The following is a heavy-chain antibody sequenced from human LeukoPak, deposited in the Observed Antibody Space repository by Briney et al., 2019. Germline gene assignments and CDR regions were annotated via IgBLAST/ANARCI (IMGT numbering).Heavy chain of an antibody. CDR1: GYTLTSYY. CDR2: INPSGGST. Sequence: ASVKVSCKASGYTLTSYYMHWVRQAPGXXXXXMGIINPSGGSTSYAQKFQGRVTMTRDTSTSTVYMELSSLRSEDTAVYYCARAKSIAARPGVYWGQGTLVTVSS. CDR3: ARAKSIAARPGVY. V-gene: IGHV1-46*01. J-gene: IGHJ4*02. D-gene: IGHD6-6*01.